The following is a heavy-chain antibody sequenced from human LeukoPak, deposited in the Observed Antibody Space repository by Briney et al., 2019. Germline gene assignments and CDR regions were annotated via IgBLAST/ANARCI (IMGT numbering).Heavy chain of an antibody. V-gene: IGHV3-73*01. CDR3: TRHLNSSPLMDV. Sequence: GGSLRLSCAASGFTFSGSAMHWVRQASGKGLEWVGRIRSKANSYATAYAASVKGRFTISRDDSKNTAYLQMNSLKTEDTAVYYCTRHLNSSPLMDVWGKGTTVTVSS. D-gene: IGHD6-19*01. CDR2: IRSKANSYAT. J-gene: IGHJ6*04. CDR1: GFTFSGSA.